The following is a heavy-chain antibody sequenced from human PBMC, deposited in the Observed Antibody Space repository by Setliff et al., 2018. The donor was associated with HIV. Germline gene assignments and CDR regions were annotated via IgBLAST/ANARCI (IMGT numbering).Heavy chain of an antibody. Sequence: PSETLSLTCAVSGGSVSSTNWWNWVRQPPGKGLEWIGEIFHSGTTYYNPSLKSRVTMSVDKSKNQLSLKLWSVTAADTAVYYCARGYDVVTGSPPYYMDVWGKGTTVTVSS. J-gene: IGHJ6*03. V-gene: IGHV4-4*02. CDR1: GGSVSSTNW. CDR2: IFHSGTT. CDR3: ARGYDVVTGSPPYYMDV. D-gene: IGHD3-9*01.